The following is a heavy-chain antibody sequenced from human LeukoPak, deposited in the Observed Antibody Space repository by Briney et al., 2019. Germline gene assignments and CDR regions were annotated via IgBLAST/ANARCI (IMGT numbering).Heavy chain of an antibody. CDR3: TRSPSFTLGGGYLDS. J-gene: IGHJ5*01. CDR2: VSWNSDHI. D-gene: IGHD2-2*03. V-gene: IGHV3-9*01. CDR1: GFMFHDYV. Sequence: PGGSLRLSCVGSGFMFHDYVMHWVRQPPGKGLEWVSGVSWNSDHIGYADSVKGRFTISRDNDRNTPHLQMNSLRVEDTAFYFCTRSPSFTLGGGYLDSWGQGSLVTVSS.